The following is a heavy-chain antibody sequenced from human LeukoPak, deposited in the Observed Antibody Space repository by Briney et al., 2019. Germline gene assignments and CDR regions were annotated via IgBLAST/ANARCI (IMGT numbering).Heavy chain of an antibody. D-gene: IGHD3-10*01. J-gene: IGHJ4*02. CDR1: GFSFTTYW. Sequence: GGSLRLSCAASGFSFTTYWMSWVRQAPGKGLEWVANINQDGTEKYYVDSVKGRFTISRDNAKNSLYLQMNSLRVEDTAVYYCAKLAKYFYGWETYYFFEHWGQGTPVTASS. CDR2: INQDGTEK. CDR3: AKLAKYFYGWETYYFFEH. V-gene: IGHV3-7*01.